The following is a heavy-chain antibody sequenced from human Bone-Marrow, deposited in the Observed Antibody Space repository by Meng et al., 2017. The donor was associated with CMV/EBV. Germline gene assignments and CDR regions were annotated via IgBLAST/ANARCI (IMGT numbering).Heavy chain of an antibody. J-gene: IGHJ6*02. CDR2: ISNDGSNK. D-gene: IGHD6-13*01. V-gene: IGHV3-30-3*01. Sequence: GGSLRLSCAASGFTFSSYAMHWVRQAPGKGLEWVAVISNDGSNKYYADSVKGRFTISRDNSKNTLYLQMNSLRAEDTAVYYCARDADIAAAGYYYYGMDVWGQGTTVTVSS. CDR1: GFTFSSYA. CDR3: ARDADIAAAGYYYYGMDV.